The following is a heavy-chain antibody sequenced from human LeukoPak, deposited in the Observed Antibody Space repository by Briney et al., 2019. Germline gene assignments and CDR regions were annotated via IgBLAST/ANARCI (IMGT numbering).Heavy chain of an antibody. CDR1: GYTFTSYY. V-gene: IGHV1-18*04. CDR2: ISAYNGNT. Sequence: ASVKVSCKASGYTFTSYYMHWVRQAPGQGLEWMGWISAYNGNTNYAQKLQGRVTMTTDTSTSTAYMELRSLRSDDTAVYYCARVSGTRDAFDIWGQGTMVTVSS. D-gene: IGHD1-1*01. J-gene: IGHJ3*02. CDR3: ARVSGTRDAFDI.